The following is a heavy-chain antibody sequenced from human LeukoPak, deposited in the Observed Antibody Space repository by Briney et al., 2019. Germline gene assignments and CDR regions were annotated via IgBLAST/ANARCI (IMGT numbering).Heavy chain of an antibody. V-gene: IGHV4-30-4*08. CDR2: IYYSGST. CDR3: ARTPIAVAGTVWYFDL. D-gene: IGHD6-19*01. J-gene: IGHJ2*01. Sequence: SETLSLTCTVSGGSISSGDYYWSWIRQPPGKGLEWIGYIYYSGSTYYNPSLKSRVTISIDGSKNQFSLKLSSVTAVDTAVYYCARTPIAVAGTVWYFDLWGRGTLVTVSS. CDR1: GGSISSGDYY.